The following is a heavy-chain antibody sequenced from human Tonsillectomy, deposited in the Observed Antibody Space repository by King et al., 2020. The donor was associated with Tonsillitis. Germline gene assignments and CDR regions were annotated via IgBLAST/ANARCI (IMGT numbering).Heavy chain of an antibody. CDR1: GAPISSSNW. Sequence: QLQESGPGLVKPSGTLSLTCAVSGAPISSSNWWSWVRQPPGKGLEWIGKIYQSGTTNYNPSLKSRVTISLDKSNNQFSLKLRSVTAADTAVYYCAREGPSGLVWVEDLLPRYGMDVWGQGTTVTVSS. CDR3: AREGPSGLVWVEDLLPRYGMDV. CDR2: IYQSGTT. J-gene: IGHJ6*02. V-gene: IGHV4-4*02. D-gene: IGHD3-10*01.